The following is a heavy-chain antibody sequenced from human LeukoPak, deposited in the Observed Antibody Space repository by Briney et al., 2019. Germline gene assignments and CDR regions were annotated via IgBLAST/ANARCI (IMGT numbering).Heavy chain of an antibody. D-gene: IGHD1-14*01. CDR2: ITGGGDIT. V-gene: IGHV3-23*01. Sequence: GGSLRLSCAASGFTFSSYAMSWVRQAPGKGLEWVSTITGGGDITKYADSVKGRFTISRDDPKNTLYLQMNSLRADDTAVYYCARGVEPLAANTLAYWGQGTLVTVSS. J-gene: IGHJ4*02. CDR3: ARGVEPLAANTLAY. CDR1: GFTFSSYA.